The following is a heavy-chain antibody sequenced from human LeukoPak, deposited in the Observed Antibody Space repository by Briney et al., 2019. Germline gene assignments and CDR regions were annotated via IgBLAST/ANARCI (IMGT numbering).Heavy chain of an antibody. CDR1: GFTFSRFW. CDR2: IKQDGSEK. J-gene: IGHJ4*02. V-gene: IGHV3-7*04. CDR3: ARDGTYTDYDPDFDI. D-gene: IGHD5-12*01. Sequence: PGRCLRLSCAASGFTFSRFWMSWVRQAPGKGLEWVANIKQDGSEKYYVDSVKGRFTISRDNAKNSLYLQMNSLRAEDTAVFYCARDGTYTDYDPDFDIWGQGTLVTVSS.